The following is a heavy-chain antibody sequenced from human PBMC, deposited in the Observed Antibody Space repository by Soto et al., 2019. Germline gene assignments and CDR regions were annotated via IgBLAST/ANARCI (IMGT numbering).Heavy chain of an antibody. CDR2: IIPILGIA. D-gene: IGHD2-2*01. J-gene: IGHJ6*02. V-gene: IGHV1-69*02. CDR1: GGTFSSYT. Sequence: GTSVKVSCKASGGTFSSYTICWVRQAPGQGLEWMGRIIPILGIANYAQKFQGRVTITADKSTSTAYMELSSLRSEDTAVYYCAESIITLVPAAMLGMDVWGQGTTVTVSS. CDR3: AESIITLVPAAMLGMDV.